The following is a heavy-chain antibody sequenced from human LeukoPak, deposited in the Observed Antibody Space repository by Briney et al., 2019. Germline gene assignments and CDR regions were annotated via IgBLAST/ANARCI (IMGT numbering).Heavy chain of an antibody. V-gene: IGHV3-7*04. CDR1: GFTFSSYW. CDR2: IKQDGSEK. D-gene: IGHD6-19*01. Sequence: PGGSLRLSCAASGFTFSSYWMSWVRQAPGKGLEWVASIKQDGSEKYYVDSVKGRFTISRDNAKNTLYLQMNSLRAEDTAVYYCAGGGSIAVAGYWGQGTRVTVSS. J-gene: IGHJ4*02. CDR3: AGGGSIAVAGY.